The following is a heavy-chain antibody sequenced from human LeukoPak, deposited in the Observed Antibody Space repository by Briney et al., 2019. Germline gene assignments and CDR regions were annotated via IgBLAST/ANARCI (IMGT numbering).Heavy chain of an antibody. CDR3: AREEARDYYYDSSGSPDPDV. Sequence: SDTLSLTCTVSGGSISSSSYYWGWIRQPPGKGLEWIGSIYYSGSTYYNPSLTSRVTISVDTSKNQFSLELSSVTAADTAVYYCAREEARDYYYDSSGSPDPDVWGQGTTVTVSS. J-gene: IGHJ6*02. V-gene: IGHV4-39*02. CDR1: GGSISSSSYY. CDR2: IYYSGST. D-gene: IGHD3-22*01.